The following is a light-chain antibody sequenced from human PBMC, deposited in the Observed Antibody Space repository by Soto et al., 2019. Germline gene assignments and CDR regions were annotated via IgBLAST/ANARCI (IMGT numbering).Light chain of an antibody. Sequence: AIRVTRSPSSLSACTGDRVTSTCRASQGISSYLAWYQQKPGKAPKLLIYAASTLQSGVPSRFSGSGSGTDFTLTISCLQSEDFATYYCQQYYSYPRTFGQGTKVDIK. CDR1: QGISSY. CDR3: QQYYSYPRT. V-gene: IGKV1-8*01. CDR2: AAS. J-gene: IGKJ1*01.